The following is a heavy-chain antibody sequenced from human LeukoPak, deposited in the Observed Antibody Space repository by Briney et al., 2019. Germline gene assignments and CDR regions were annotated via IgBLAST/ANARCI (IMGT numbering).Heavy chain of an antibody. D-gene: IGHD2-21*01. CDR3: AGDRWVGYFREDYYNYGMDV. J-gene: IGHJ6*02. V-gene: IGHV1-18*01. CDR1: GYTFFSYG. Sequence: ASVTVSCKTSGYTFFSYGISWVRQAPGQGPEWMGWVSGYNGNTDYAQNFQGRVTMTTDSTSTAYMELRSLRSDDTAVYYCAGDRWVGYFREDYYNYGMDVWGQGTTVTVSS. CDR2: VSGYNGNT.